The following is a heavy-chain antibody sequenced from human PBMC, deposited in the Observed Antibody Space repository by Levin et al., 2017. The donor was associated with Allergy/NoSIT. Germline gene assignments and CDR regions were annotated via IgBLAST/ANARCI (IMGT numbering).Heavy chain of an antibody. V-gene: IGHV3-21*01. CDR2: ISSSSSYI. CDR3: ARDRNSGSGSSTPYFDY. J-gene: IGHJ4*02. CDR1: GFTFSTYA. D-gene: IGHD1-26*01. Sequence: GASVKVSCAASGFTFSTYAMNWVRQAPGEGLEWVSSISSSSSYIYYADSVKGRFTISRDNAENSLYLQMNSLRAEDTAVYYCARDRNSGSGSSTPYFDYWGQGSLVTVSS.